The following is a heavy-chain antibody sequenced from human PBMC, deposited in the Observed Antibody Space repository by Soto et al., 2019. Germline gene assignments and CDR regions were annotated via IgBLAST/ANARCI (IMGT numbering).Heavy chain of an antibody. CDR2: IYHSGST. CDR1: GGSINSNNW. D-gene: IGHD6-13*01. V-gene: IGHV4-4*02. CDR3: AGRAAGAGDWFGP. J-gene: IGHJ5*02. Sequence: QVQLQESGPGLVKPSGTLSLTCAVSGGSINSNNWWSWVRQPPGKGLEWIGEIYHSGSTNYNPSLRSRLPVSADKAQEHCSRKLTSVSAADTAMWYGAGRAAGAGDWFGPWGQGTLVTVPS.